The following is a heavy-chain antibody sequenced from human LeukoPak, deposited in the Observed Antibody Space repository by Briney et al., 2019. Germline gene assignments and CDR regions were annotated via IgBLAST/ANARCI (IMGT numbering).Heavy chain of an antibody. Sequence: ASVKVSCKASGGTFNNDAISWVRQAPGQGLEWMGGIIPIFGTANYAQKFQGRVTITADESTSTAYMELNGLRSEDTAVYYCARGVMVRGKYYYYAMDVWGQGTTVTVSS. D-gene: IGHD3-10*01. J-gene: IGHJ6*02. V-gene: IGHV1-69*13. CDR3: ARGVMVRGKYYYYAMDV. CDR1: GGTFNNDA. CDR2: IIPIFGTA.